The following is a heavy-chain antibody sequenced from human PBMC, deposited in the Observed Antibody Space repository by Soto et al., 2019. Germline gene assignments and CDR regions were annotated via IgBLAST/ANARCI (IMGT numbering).Heavy chain of an antibody. CDR2: IIPIFGTA. J-gene: IGHJ4*02. CDR3: AGGWGYDSTDYYYAY. Sequence: QVQLVQSGAEVRKPGSSVRVSCKASGGSFNRHTISWVRQAPGQGLEWMGGIIPIFGTANHAQKFQGRVRIMADESTSTVYMELSSLRSDDTGIYYCAGGWGYDSTDYYYAYWGQGTLVIVSS. CDR1: GGSFNRHT. V-gene: IGHV1-69*01. D-gene: IGHD3-22*01.